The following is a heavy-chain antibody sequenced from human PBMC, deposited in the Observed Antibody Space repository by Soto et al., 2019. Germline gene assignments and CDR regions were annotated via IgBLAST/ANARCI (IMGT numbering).Heavy chain of an antibody. J-gene: IGHJ6*02. Sequence: GGSLRLSCEASRFRFSDYYMSWVRQAPGKGLEWVSFISSSGTTIYYADSVKGRFTISRDNAKNSLFLQMNSLRVEDTAVYYCARSEGNYYYYGMDVWGQGTTVTVSS. V-gene: IGHV3-11*01. D-gene: IGHD2-15*01. CDR2: ISSSGTTI. CDR3: ARSEGNYYYYGMDV. CDR1: RFRFSDYY.